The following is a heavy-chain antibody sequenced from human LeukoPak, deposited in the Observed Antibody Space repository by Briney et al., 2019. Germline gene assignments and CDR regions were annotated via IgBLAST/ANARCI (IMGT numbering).Heavy chain of an antibody. V-gene: IGHV1-2*02. CDR1: GYTFTGYY. Sequence: ASVKVSCKASGYTFTGYYMHWVRQAPGQGLEWMGWINPNSGGTSYAQKFQGRVTMTRDTSISTAYMELSRLRSDDTAVYYCARDFSRLLWFGELTPGRFDPWGQGTLVTVSS. D-gene: IGHD3-10*01. J-gene: IGHJ5*02. CDR2: INPNSGGT. CDR3: ARDFSRLLWFGELTPGRFDP.